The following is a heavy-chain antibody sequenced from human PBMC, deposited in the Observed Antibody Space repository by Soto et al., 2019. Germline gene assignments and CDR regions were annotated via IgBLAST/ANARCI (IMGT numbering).Heavy chain of an antibody. CDR1: GFTVSSNY. J-gene: IGHJ2*01. V-gene: IGHV3-53*04. CDR2: IYSGGST. Sequence: EVQLVESGGGLVQPGGSLRLSCAASGFTVSSNYMSWVRQAPGKGLEWVSVIYSGGSTYYADSVKGRFTISRHNSKNTLYLQMNSLRAEDTAVYYCARALAVAGTHWYFDLWGRGTLVTVSS. CDR3: ARALAVAGTHWYFDL. D-gene: IGHD6-19*01.